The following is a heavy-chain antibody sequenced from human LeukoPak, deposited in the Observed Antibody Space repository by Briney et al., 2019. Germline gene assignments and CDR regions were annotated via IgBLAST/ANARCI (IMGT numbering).Heavy chain of an antibody. J-gene: IGHJ4*02. CDR3: ARHQSGSTYAY. V-gene: IGHV4-59*08. Sequence: SETLSLTCSVSGGSISTYYWSWIRQPPGKGLEWIGYISYSGSANYNASLETRATISVDTSKNLFSLRLSSVTAADTAVYYCARHQSGSTYAYWGQGILVTVSS. CDR2: ISYSGSA. D-gene: IGHD3-3*01. CDR1: GGSISTYY.